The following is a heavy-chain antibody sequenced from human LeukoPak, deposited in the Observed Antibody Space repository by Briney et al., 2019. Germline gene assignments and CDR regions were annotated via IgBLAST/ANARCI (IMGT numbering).Heavy chain of an antibody. J-gene: IGHJ4*02. CDR1: GFLFSDSW. V-gene: IGHV3-7*01. CDR3: APSGSYSSIDY. CDR2: MNQDGSDK. D-gene: IGHD1-26*01. Sequence: PGGSLRLSCAVSGFLFSDSWMSWVRQAPGRGLEWVANMNQDGSDKYYVSSVRGRFTISRDNAEDSLYLQMNSLRAEDTAVYYCAPSGSYSSIDYWGQGTLVTVSS.